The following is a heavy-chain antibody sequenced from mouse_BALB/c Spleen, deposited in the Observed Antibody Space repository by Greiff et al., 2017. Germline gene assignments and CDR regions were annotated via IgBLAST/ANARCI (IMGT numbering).Heavy chain of an antibody. V-gene: IGHV14-3*02. CDR3: ARHLRTTVVAPDY. D-gene: IGHD1-1*01. Sequence: VQLQQSGAELVKPGASVKLSCTASGFNIKDTYMHWVKQRPEQGLEWIGRIDPANGNTKYDPKFQGKATITADTSSNTAYLQLSSLTSEDTAVYYCARHLRTTVVAPDYWGQGTTLTVSS. CDR2: IDPANGNT. CDR1: GFNIKDTY. J-gene: IGHJ2*01.